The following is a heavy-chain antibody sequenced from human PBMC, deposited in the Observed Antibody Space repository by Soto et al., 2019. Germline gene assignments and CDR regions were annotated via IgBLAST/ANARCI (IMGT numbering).Heavy chain of an antibody. CDR1: GGAISSYY. J-gene: IGHJ6*03. Sequence: SETLALTCAVSGGAISSYYWSWIRQPPGKGLEWIGYIYYSGSTNYNPSLKSRVTISVDTSKNQFSLKLSSVTAADTAVYYCARVDPRSGYYMDVWGKGTTVT. CDR2: IYYSGST. D-gene: IGHD3-3*01. CDR3: ARVDPRSGYYMDV. V-gene: IGHV4-59*01.